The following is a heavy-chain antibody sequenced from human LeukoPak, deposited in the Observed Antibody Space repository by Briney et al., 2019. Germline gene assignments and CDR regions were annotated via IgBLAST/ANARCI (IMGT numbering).Heavy chain of an antibody. CDR2: INHSGST. CDR3: ARRPGVTTWWFDP. Sequence: PSETLTLTCAVYGGSFSGYYWSWVRQPPGKGLEWIGEINHSGSTNYNPSLKSRVTISVDTSENQFSLKLSSVTAADTAVYYCARRPGVTTWWFDPWGQGTLVTVSS. V-gene: IGHV4-34*01. J-gene: IGHJ5*02. D-gene: IGHD4-11*01. CDR1: GGSFSGYY.